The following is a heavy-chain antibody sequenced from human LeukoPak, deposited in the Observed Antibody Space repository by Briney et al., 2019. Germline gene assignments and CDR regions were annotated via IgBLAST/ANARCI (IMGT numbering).Heavy chain of an antibody. CDR2: INPSGGST. D-gene: IGHD1-1*01. J-gene: IGHJ4*02. CDR3: ARDNNWNDATFDY. CDR1: GYSFTSYY. V-gene: IGHV1-46*01. Sequence: GASVNVSCKASGYSFTSYYMHWVRQAPGQGLEWMGIINPSGGSTSYAQKFQGRVTMTRDTSTSTVYMELSSLRSEDTAVYYCARDNNWNDATFDYWGQGTLVTVSS.